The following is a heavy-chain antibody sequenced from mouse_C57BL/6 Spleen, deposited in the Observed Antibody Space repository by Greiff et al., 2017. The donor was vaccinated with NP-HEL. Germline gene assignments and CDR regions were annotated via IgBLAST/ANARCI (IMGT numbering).Heavy chain of an antibody. CDR1: GYAFSSYW. CDR3: AEATVVRDYYAMDY. CDR2: IYPGDGDT. D-gene: IGHD1-1*01. Sequence: QVQLQQSGAELVKPGASVKISCKASGYAFSSYWMNWVKQRPGKGLEWIGQIYPGDGDTNYNGKFKGKATLTADKSSSTAYMQLSSLTSEDSAVYFCAEATVVRDYYAMDYWGQGTSVTVSS. J-gene: IGHJ4*01. V-gene: IGHV1-80*01.